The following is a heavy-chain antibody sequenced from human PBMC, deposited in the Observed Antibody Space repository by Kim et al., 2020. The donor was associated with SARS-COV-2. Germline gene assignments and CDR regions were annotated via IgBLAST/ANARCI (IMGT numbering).Heavy chain of an antibody. CDR3: ACDTEELNDALAI. CDR1: GFTFSNYW. CDR2: INSDESST. Sequence: GGSLRLSCGASGFTFSNYWMHWVRQVPGKGLVWVSRINSDESSTEYADSVKGRFTISRDNAKNTLYLQMDSLRAEDTAVYYCACDTEELNDALAIWGQGTMVSVSS. D-gene: IGHD1-1*01. V-gene: IGHV3-74*03. J-gene: IGHJ3*02.